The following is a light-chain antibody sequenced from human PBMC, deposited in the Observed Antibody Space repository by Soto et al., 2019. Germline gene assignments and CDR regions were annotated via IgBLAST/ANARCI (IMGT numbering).Light chain of an antibody. V-gene: IGLV1-51*01. CDR2: DNN. Sequence: QSVLTQPPSVSAAPGQKVTISCSGSSSNIGNNLSWYQQLPGTAPKLLIYDNNNRPSGIPDRFSGSKSGTSATLGITGLQTGDEADYYFGTWDSSLSAVVFGGGTKLTVL. CDR1: SSNIGNN. J-gene: IGLJ2*01. CDR3: GTWDSSLSAVV.